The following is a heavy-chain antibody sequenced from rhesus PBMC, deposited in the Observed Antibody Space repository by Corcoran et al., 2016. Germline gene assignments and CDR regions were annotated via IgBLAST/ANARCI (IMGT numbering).Heavy chain of an antibody. CDR3: ARPRHCGPFDY. CDR2: IYGSMTST. V-gene: IGHV4S10*01. Sequence: QVQLQESGPGVVKPSETLSLTCAVSGGSISDSYRWSWIRQPPGKGREWIGSIYGSMTSTDPNPSLKSRLTLSKNTSKNQFSLKLNSGTAADTAVYYCARPRHCGPFDYWGQGVLVTVSS. J-gene: IGHJ4*01. CDR1: GGSISDSYR. D-gene: IGHD2-15*01.